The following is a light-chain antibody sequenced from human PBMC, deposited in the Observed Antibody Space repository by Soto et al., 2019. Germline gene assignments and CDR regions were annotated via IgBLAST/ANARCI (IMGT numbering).Light chain of an antibody. CDR3: SSYASSSTYV. Sequence: QSALTQPASGSGSPGQSITISCTGTSSDVGGYNYVSWYQQHPGKAPKLMLYDVSNRPSGVSNRFSGSKSGNSASLTISGLQAEDEADYCCSSYASSSTYVFGTGTKLTVL. CDR2: DVS. J-gene: IGLJ1*01. CDR1: SSDVGGYNY. V-gene: IGLV2-14*03.